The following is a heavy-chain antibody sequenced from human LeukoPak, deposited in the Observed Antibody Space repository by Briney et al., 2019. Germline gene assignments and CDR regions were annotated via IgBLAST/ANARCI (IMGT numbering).Heavy chain of an antibody. D-gene: IGHD5-12*01. V-gene: IGHV3-23*01. Sequence: GGSLRLSCAASGFTFNTNAMSWVRQAPGKGLEWVSAISGRTGGTYYADSVKGRFTVSRDNSKSTLYLQMDSLRAEDTAVYYCAKCGNSGCHLIDYWGQGTLVTVSS. CDR1: GFTFNTNA. J-gene: IGHJ4*02. CDR2: ISGRTGGT. CDR3: AKCGNSGCHLIDY.